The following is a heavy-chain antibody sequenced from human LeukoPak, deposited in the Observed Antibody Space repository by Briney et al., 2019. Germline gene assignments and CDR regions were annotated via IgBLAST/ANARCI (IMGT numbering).Heavy chain of an antibody. CDR2: IRNVGTDK. D-gene: IGHD4/OR15-4a*01. J-gene: IGHJ4*02. V-gene: IGHV3-30*02. CDR1: GFTFKDFG. CDR3: AKGYGESHFDD. Sequence: GGSLRLSCAASGFTFKDFGMHWVRQPPGKGLEWVAFIRNVGTDKYYADSVKGRFTISRDNSRNTLYLQLSSLTVDDMAVYYCAKGYGESHFDDWGQGTPVTVSS.